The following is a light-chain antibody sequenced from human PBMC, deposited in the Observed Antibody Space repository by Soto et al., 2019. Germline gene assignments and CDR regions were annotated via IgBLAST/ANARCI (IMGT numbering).Light chain of an antibody. Sequence: EIVLTQSPGTLSLSPGERATLSCRASQSGSSTYLAWYQQKPGQAPRLLIYGASSRATGIPDRFSGSGSGTDFTLTISSLEPEDFAVYYCQQYGISPRTFDQGTKVEIK. CDR3: QQYGISPRT. CDR1: QSGSSTY. J-gene: IGKJ1*01. CDR2: GAS. V-gene: IGKV3-20*01.